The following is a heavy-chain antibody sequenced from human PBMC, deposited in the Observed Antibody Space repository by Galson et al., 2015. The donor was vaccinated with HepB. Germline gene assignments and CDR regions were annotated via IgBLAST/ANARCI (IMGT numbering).Heavy chain of an antibody. D-gene: IGHD2-2*03. Sequence: SLRLSCAASGFTFSDYYMSWIRQAPGKGLEWVSYISSSGSTIYYADSVKGRFTISRDNAKNSLYLQMNSLRAEDTAVYYCARERFGYCSSTSCYADWFDPWGQGTLVTVSS. CDR3: ARERFGYCSSTSCYADWFDP. CDR2: ISSSGSTI. J-gene: IGHJ5*02. CDR1: GFTFSDYY. V-gene: IGHV3-11*01.